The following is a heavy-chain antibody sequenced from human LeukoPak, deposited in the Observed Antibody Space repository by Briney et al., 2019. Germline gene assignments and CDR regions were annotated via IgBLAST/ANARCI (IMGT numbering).Heavy chain of an antibody. CDR1: GYTFTAYY. CDR3: ARDLGSSTRLMDV. Sequence: ASVKVSCKASGYTFTAYYMHWVRQAPGQGLEWMGWINPNNGGKKYAQKFQGRVTMTRDTSISTAYMELSRLRSDDTAVYYCARDLGSSTRLMDVWGKGTTVTVSS. J-gene: IGHJ6*04. CDR2: INPNNGGK. D-gene: IGHD2-2*01. V-gene: IGHV1-2*02.